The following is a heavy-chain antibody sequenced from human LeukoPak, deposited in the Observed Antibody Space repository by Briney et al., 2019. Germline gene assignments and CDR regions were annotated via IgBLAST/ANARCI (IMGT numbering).Heavy chain of an antibody. V-gene: IGHV3-21*01. CDR2: ISSSSSYI. Sequence: GGSLRLSCAASGFTFSSYSMNWVRQAPGKGLEWVSSISSSSSYIYYADSVKGRFTISRDNAKNSLYLQMNSLRAEDTAVYYCARDGLQLVSFDYWGQGTLVTVSS. CDR3: ARDGLQLVSFDY. D-gene: IGHD6-13*01. J-gene: IGHJ4*02. CDR1: GFTFSSYS.